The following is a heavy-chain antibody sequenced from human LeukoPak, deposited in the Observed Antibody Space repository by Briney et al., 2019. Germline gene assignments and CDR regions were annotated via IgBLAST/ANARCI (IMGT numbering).Heavy chain of an antibody. CDR1: GFTFSSYS. Sequence: KSGGSLRLSCAASGFTFSSYSMNWVRQAPGKGLEWVSSISSSSSYIYYADSVKGRFTISRDNAKNSLYLQMNSLRAEDTAVYYCARSPYHYDSSGSYDYWGQGTLVTVSS. CDR2: ISSSSSYI. D-gene: IGHD3-22*01. CDR3: ARSPYHYDSSGSYDY. V-gene: IGHV3-21*01. J-gene: IGHJ4*02.